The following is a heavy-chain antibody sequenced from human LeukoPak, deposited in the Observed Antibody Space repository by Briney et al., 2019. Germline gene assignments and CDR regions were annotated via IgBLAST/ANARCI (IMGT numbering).Heavy chain of an antibody. D-gene: IGHD3-3*01. CDR1: GYTFTGYY. CDR3: ARDSLTIFGVVFSLYYFDY. J-gene: IGHJ4*02. CDR2: INPNSGGT. V-gene: IGHV1-2*02. Sequence: ASVKVSCKASGYTFTGYYMHWVRQAPGPGLEWMGWINPNSGGTNYAQKFQGRVTMTRDTSISTAYMELSRLRSDDTAVYYCARDSLTIFGVVFSLYYFDYWGQGTLVTVSS.